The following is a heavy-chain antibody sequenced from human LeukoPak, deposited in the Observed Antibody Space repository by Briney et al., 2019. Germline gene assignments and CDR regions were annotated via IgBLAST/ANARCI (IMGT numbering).Heavy chain of an antibody. Sequence: ASVKVSCKASGYTFTSYAMHWVRQAPGQRLEWMGWINAGNGNTKYSQKFQGRVTITRGTSASTAYMELSSLRSEDTAVYYCARSKYSSGWYDHPIWVYWGQGTPVTVSS. CDR3: ARSKYSSGWYDHPIWVY. D-gene: IGHD6-19*01. CDR2: INAGNGNT. CDR1: GYTFTSYA. J-gene: IGHJ4*02. V-gene: IGHV1-3*01.